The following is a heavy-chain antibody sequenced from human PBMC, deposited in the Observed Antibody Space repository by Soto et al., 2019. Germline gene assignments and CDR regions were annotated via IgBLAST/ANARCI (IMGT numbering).Heavy chain of an antibody. CDR2: ISGSGGST. J-gene: IGHJ3*02. D-gene: IGHD3-3*01. V-gene: IGHV3-23*01. CDR3: AKANGITIFGVVQVRPDAFDI. CDR1: GFTFSSYA. Sequence: GGSLRLSCAASGFTFSSYAMSWVRQAPGKGLEWVSAISGSGGSTYYADSVKGRFTISRDNSKNTLYLQMNSLRAEDTAVYYCAKANGITIFGVVQVRPDAFDIWGQGTMVTVSS.